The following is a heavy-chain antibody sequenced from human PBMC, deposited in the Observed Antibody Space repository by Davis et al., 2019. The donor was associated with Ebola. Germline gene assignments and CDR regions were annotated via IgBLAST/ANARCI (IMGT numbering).Heavy chain of an antibody. CDR1: GYSISSGYY. Sequence: PSETLSLTCTVSGYSISSGYYWGWIRQPPGKGLEWIGSIYHSGSTYYNPSLKSRVTISVDTSKNQFSLKLSSVTAADTAVYYCASVQWLRDFDYWGQGTLVTVSS. V-gene: IGHV4-38-2*02. D-gene: IGHD5-12*01. J-gene: IGHJ4*02. CDR3: ASVQWLRDFDY. CDR2: IYHSGST.